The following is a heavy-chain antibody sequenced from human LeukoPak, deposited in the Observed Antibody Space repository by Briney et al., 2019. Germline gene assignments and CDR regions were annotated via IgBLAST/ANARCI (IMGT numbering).Heavy chain of an antibody. CDR2: INHSGST. CDR3: ARGQFLFDY. Sequence: SETLSLTCAVYGGSFSGYYWSWIRQPPGKGLEWIGEINHSGSTNYNPSLKSRVTISVDTSKNQFSLKLSSVTAADTAVYYCARGQFLFDYWGQGTLVTVSS. V-gene: IGHV4-34*01. J-gene: IGHJ4*02. D-gene: IGHD5-24*01. CDR1: GGSFSGYY.